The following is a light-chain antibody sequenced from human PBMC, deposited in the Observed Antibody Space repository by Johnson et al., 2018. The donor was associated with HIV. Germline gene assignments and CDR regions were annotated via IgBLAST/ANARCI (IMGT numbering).Light chain of an antibody. J-gene: IGLJ1*01. Sequence: QSVLTQPPSVSAAPGQKVTISCSGSSSNIGNNYVSWYQQFPGTAPKLLIYENNKRPSGIPDRFSGSKSGTSTTLGITGLQTGDEADYYCGTWDGSLSAGVFGTGTNVTVL. CDR1: SSNIGNNY. CDR3: GTWDGSLSAGV. CDR2: ENN. V-gene: IGLV1-51*02.